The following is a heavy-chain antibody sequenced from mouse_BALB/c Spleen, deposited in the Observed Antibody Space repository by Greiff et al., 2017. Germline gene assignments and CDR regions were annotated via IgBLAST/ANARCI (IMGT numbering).Heavy chain of an antibody. V-gene: IGHV3-2*02. CDR1: GYSITSDYA. CDR3: SLTGTGAMDY. Sequence: EVKLQESGPGLVKPSQSLSLTCTVTGYSITSDYAWNWIRQFPGNKLEWMGYISYSGSTSYNPSLKSRISITRDTSKNQFFLQLNSVTTEDTATYYCSLTGTGAMDYWGQGTSVTVSS. D-gene: IGHD4-1*01. CDR2: ISYSGST. J-gene: IGHJ4*01.